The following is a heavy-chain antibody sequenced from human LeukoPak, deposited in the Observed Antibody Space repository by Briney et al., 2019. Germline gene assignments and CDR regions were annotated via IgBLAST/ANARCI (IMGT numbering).Heavy chain of an antibody. D-gene: IGHD2-21*02. Sequence: ASQTLSLTCTVSAGSISSGGYYWSWLRQHPGKGLEWIGYIYHSGSTYYNPSLKSRVTISVDTSKNQFSLKLSSVTAADTAVYYCARAPLAYCGGDCYSGAFDIWGQGTMVTVSS. CDR1: AGSISSGGYY. J-gene: IGHJ3*02. V-gene: IGHV4-31*03. CDR3: ARAPLAYCGGDCYSGAFDI. CDR2: IYHSGST.